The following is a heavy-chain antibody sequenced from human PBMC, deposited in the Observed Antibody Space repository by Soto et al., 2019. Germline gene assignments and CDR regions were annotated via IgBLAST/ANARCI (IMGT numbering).Heavy chain of an antibody. J-gene: IGHJ4*02. Sequence: ASVKVSCKASGYTFTGYYMHWVRQAPGQGLEWMGWINPNSGGTNYAQKFQGRVTMTRDTSISTAYIELSRLRSDDTAVYYCVKVWGSYRYLDYWGQGTLVTVSS. D-gene: IGHD3-16*02. CDR3: VKVWGSYRYLDY. CDR2: INPNSGGT. CDR1: GYTFTGYY. V-gene: IGHV1-2*02.